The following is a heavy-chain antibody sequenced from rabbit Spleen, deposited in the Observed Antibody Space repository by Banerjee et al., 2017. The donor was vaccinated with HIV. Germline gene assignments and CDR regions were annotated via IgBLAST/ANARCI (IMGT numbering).Heavy chain of an antibody. V-gene: IGHV1S47*01. D-gene: IGHD8-1*01. Sequence: QERLVESGGGLVQPGGSLTLSCKVSGIDLRSSAMSWVRQAPGKGLEWIGYIDPVFGITYYANWVNGRFTISRENAQNTVFLQMTSLTAADTATYFCARDGAGGSYFALWGQGTLVTVS. CDR2: IDPVFGIT. CDR3: ARDGAGGSYFAL. J-gene: IGHJ3*01. CDR1: GIDLRSSA.